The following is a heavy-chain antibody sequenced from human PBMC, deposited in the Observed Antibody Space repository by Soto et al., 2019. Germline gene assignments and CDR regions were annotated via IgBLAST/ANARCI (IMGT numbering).Heavy chain of an antibody. CDR1: GFTFDDQV. CDR2: ISWDGYSI. D-gene: IGHD3-3*01. CDR3: ARSWSGSTSGRVDV. Sequence: SLRVSCVSSGFTFDDQVMDWVRQLPGKGLEWVGHISWDGYSIGYGGSVRGRFTISRDNAKNTLYLQMNSLRPEDTALYYCARSWSGSTSGRVDVWGQGTTVTVSS. J-gene: IGHJ6*01. V-gene: IGHV3-9*01.